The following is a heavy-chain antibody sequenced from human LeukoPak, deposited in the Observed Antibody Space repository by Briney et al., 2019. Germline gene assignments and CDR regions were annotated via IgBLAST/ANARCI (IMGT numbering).Heavy chain of an antibody. J-gene: IGHJ4*02. CDR1: GYTFTSNY. Sequence: ASVKVSCKASGYTFTSNYIHWVRQAPGQGLEWMGMIYPRDGSTSYAQKFQGRVTVTRDTSTSTVHMELSSLRSEDTAVYYCARDQEGFDYWGQGTLVTVSS. CDR3: ARDQEGFDY. CDR2: IYPRDGST. V-gene: IGHV1-46*01.